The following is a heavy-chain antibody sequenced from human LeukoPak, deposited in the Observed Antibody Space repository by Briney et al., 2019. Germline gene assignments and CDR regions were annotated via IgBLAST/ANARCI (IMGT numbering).Heavy chain of an antibody. CDR3: AKDPYSGSFSDY. V-gene: IGHV3-23*01. D-gene: IGHD1-26*01. CDR1: GGSISSGDYY. Sequence: ETLSLTCTVSGGSISSGDYYWSWVRQAPGKGLEWVSAISGSGGSTYYADSVKGRFTISRDNSKNTLYLQMNSLRAEDTAVYYCAKDPYSGSFSDYWGQGTLVTVSS. CDR2: ISGSGGST. J-gene: IGHJ4*02.